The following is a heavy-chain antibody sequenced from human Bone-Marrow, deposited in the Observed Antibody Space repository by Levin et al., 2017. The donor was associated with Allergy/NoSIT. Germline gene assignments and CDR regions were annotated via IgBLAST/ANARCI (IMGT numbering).Heavy chain of an antibody. CDR2: IKHNAEGATP. Sequence: LSLTCAASGFVFSDSWMHWLRQAPGKGLEWVARIKHNAEGATPEYAAPVKGRFTISRDESENMLYLQMNSLKTEDTAVYFCATDSALRPWDYFHFWGQGTLVTVSS. J-gene: IGHJ1*01. D-gene: IGHD2/OR15-2a*01. CDR1: GFVFSDSW. CDR3: ATDSALRPWDYFHF. V-gene: IGHV3-15*01.